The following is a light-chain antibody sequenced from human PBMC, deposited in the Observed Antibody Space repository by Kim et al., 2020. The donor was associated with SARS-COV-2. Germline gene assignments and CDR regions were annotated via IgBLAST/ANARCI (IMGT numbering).Light chain of an antibody. CDR2: KAS. Sequence: SASVGDRVTITCRASQSIGSWLALYQQKPGKAPNLLIYKASILETGVPSRFSDSESGTEFTLTITSLQPDDFATYYCQQYSNSLYSFGQGTKLEI. CDR3: QQYSNSLYS. V-gene: IGKV1-5*03. CDR1: QSIGSW. J-gene: IGKJ2*03.